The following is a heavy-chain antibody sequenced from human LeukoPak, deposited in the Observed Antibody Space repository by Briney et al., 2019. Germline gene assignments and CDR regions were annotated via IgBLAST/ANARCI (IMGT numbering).Heavy chain of an antibody. CDR2: INHSGST. CDR3: ARHVFWEVEVAGFFGDYFQH. CDR1: GGSISSSSYY. J-gene: IGHJ1*01. D-gene: IGHD6-19*01. V-gene: IGHV4-39*01. Sequence: PSETLSLTCTVSGGSISSSSYYWGWIRQPPGKRLEWIGEINHSGSTNYNPSLKSRVTISVDTSKNQFSLKLSSVAAADTAVYYCARHVFWEVEVAGFFGDYFQHWGEGTMVSVCS.